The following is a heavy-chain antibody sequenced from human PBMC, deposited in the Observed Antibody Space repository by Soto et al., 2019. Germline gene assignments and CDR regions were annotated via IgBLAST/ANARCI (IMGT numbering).Heavy chain of an antibody. CDR2: ISAYNGNT. CDR1: GYTFTSYR. Sequence: QVQLVQSGAEVKKPGASVKVSCKASGYTFTSYRISWVRQAPGQGLEWMGWISAYNGNTNYGHKLQGRVTMTTDTYTSTAYMELRSLTSDDTAVFYCARDGPPTDYWGQGTLVTVSS. J-gene: IGHJ4*02. V-gene: IGHV1-18*01. CDR3: ARDGPPTDY.